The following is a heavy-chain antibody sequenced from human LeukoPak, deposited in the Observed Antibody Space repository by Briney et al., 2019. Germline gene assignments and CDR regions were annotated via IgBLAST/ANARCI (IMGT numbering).Heavy chain of an antibody. V-gene: IGHV1-2*02. Sequence: ASVKVSCKASGYTFTCYYMHWVRQAPGQGLEWMGWINPNSGGTNYAQKFQGRVTMTRDTSISTAYMELSRLRSDDTAVYYCARVWVRGVIRFDYWGQGTLVTVSS. D-gene: IGHD3-10*01. CDR3: ARVWVRGVIRFDY. CDR1: GYTFTCYY. CDR2: INPNSGGT. J-gene: IGHJ4*02.